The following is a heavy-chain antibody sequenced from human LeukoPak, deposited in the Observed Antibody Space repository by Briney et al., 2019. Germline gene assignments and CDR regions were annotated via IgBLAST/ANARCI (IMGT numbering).Heavy chain of an antibody. CDR3: ARSSGSYYDGEGHSFDY. CDR2: MGVSGDNT. V-gene: IGHV3-23*01. Sequence: GGSLRLSCAASGFTFSDHAMSWVHQAPGKGLEWVSAMGVSGDNTYYADSVKGRFTISRDNSKNTLYLQMNSLRSDDTAVYYCARSSGSYYDGEGHSFDYWGQGTLVTVSS. J-gene: IGHJ4*02. CDR1: GFTFSDHA. D-gene: IGHD1-26*01.